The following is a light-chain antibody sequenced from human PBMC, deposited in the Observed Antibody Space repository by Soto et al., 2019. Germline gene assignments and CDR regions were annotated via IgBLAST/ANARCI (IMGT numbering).Light chain of an antibody. CDR1: QSVSSS. CDR2: DAS. J-gene: IGKJ4*01. Sequence: EIVMTQSPATLSVSPGDRATLSCRASQSVSSSLAWYQQIPGQAPRLLIYDASTRATGIPARFRGSGSGTEFTLTISSLQSEDFAVYYCQQYNNWPPLTFGGGTKVELK. V-gene: IGKV3-15*01. CDR3: QQYNNWPPLT.